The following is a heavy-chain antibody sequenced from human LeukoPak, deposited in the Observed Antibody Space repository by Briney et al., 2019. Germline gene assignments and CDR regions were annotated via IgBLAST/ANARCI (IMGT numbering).Heavy chain of an antibody. Sequence: GESLKISCAASGFTFSTYAMSWVRQAPGKGLEWVSVIYGSGRIYYGDSVEGRFTISRDNSKNTLYLQMNSLRTEDTAVYYCARRGVAGTEYYFDYWGQGTLVTVSS. CDR1: GFTFSTYA. D-gene: IGHD6-19*01. CDR3: ARRGVAGTEYYFDY. J-gene: IGHJ4*02. V-gene: IGHV3-23*05. CDR2: IYGSGRI.